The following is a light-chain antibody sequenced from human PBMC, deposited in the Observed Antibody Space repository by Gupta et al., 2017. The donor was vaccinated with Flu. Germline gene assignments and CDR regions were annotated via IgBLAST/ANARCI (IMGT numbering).Light chain of an antibody. CDR2: SAS. V-gene: IGKV3-15*01. J-gene: IGKJ1*01. CDR1: PSVSSN. CDR3: QQDNNCPWT. Sequence: EIVMTQSQATLSVSPGETATLSCRASPSVSSNLAWYQHKPGQAPRVLICSASTRATGTPARFSGSGSGTXFTVTIXSRQSEDFAVYYCQQDNNCPWTFGXGTKVEIK.